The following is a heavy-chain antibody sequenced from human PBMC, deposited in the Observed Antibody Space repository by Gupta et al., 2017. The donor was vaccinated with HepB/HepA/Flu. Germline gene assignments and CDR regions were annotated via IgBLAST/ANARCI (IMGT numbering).Heavy chain of an antibody. D-gene: IGHD3-22*01. CDR3: ARFNYYDSSGYYYTQKRLHFDY. V-gene: IGHV3-21*01. Sequence: EVQLVESGGGLVKPGGSLRLSCAASGFTFSSYSMNWVRQAPGKGLEWVSSISSSSSYIYYADSVKGRFTISRDNAKNSLYLQMNSLRAEDTAVYYCARFNYYDSSGYYYTQKRLHFDYWGQGTLVTVSS. CDR1: GFTFSSYS. J-gene: IGHJ4*02. CDR2: ISSSSSYI.